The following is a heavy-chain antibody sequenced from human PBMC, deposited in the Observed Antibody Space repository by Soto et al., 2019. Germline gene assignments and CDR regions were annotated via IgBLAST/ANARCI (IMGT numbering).Heavy chain of an antibody. D-gene: IGHD2-21*02. CDR1: GYTFTDYW. Sequence: GESLKISCKGSGYTFTDYWIGWVRQLPGKGLEWMGIIYPGDSDTRYSPSFQGQVTITADKSISTAYLQWSSLKASDTAMYYCARRYCGGDCYSSWFDPWGQGTLVTVSS. V-gene: IGHV5-51*01. CDR3: ARRYCGGDCYSSWFDP. CDR2: IYPGDSDT. J-gene: IGHJ5*02.